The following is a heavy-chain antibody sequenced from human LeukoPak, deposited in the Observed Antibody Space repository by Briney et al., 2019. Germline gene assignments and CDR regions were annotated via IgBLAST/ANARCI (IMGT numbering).Heavy chain of an antibody. D-gene: IGHD1-26*01. CDR2: INYSGRT. V-gene: IGHV4-30-4*01. J-gene: IGHJ4*02. CDR1: GGSISSGDYY. CDR3: ARDRPGVGATWRPRTGFDY. Sequence: SETLSLTCTVSGGSISSGDYYWSWIRQPPGKGLEWIGYINYSGRTYYNPSLKSRVTISVDTSKNQFSLNLSSVTAADTAVYYCARDRPGVGATWRPRTGFDYWGQGTLVTVSS.